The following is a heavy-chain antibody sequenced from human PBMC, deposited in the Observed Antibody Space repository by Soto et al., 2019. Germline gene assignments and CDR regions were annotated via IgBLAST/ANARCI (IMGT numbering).Heavy chain of an antibody. Sequence: QVQLVQSGAEVKKPGASVKVSCKASGYTFTGYYMHWVRQAPGQGLEWMGWINPNSGGTNYAQKFQGWVTMTRDTSISTACMELSRLRSDDTAVYYCARALRYFDWAPPFDYWGQGTLVTVSS. V-gene: IGHV1-2*04. CDR1: GYTFTGYY. D-gene: IGHD3-9*01. CDR3: ARALRYFDWAPPFDY. J-gene: IGHJ4*02. CDR2: INPNSGGT.